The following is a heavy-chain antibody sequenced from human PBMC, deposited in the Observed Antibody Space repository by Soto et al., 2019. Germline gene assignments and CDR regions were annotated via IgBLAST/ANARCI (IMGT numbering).Heavy chain of an antibody. CDR1: GFTFRDYG. CDR3: ARGTTTLQREDRLDY. V-gene: IGHV3-21*01. CDR2: ISTSGSHI. D-gene: IGHD6-25*01. J-gene: IGHJ4*02. Sequence: GGSQRLSCAASGFTFRDYGRNWVRQGPGKGLEWVSSISTSGSHIYYADSLQGRFTISRDNAKNSLYLQINSLRAEDTAVYYCARGTTTLQREDRLDYWGQGTLVTVSS.